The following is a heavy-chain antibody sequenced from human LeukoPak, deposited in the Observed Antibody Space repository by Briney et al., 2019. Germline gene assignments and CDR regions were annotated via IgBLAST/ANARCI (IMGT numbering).Heavy chain of an antibody. CDR3: ARGVVAATLDY. CDR1: GFTFSSYE. J-gene: IGHJ4*02. V-gene: IGHV3-48*03. D-gene: IGHD2-15*01. Sequence: PGGSLRLSCAASGFTFSSYEMNWVRQAPGKGLEWVSYISSSGSTIYYADSVKGRFTISGDNAKNSLYLQMNSLRAEDTAVYYCARGVVAATLDYWGQGTLVAVSS. CDR2: ISSSGSTI.